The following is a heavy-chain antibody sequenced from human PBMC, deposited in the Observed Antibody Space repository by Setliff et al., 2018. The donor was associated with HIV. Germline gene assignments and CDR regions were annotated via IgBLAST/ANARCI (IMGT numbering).Heavy chain of an antibody. Sequence: GGSLRLSCGASGFTFANYWMNWVRRAPGKGLEWVANIGQDGSEKNYVDSVKGRFTISRDNAKNSMDLQMNSLRAEDTAIYYCARKLRPGHGVDVWGQGTTVTVSS. CDR3: ARKLRPGHGVDV. D-gene: IGHD3-10*01. J-gene: IGHJ6*02. CDR2: IGQDGSEK. V-gene: IGHV3-7*01. CDR1: GFTFANYW.